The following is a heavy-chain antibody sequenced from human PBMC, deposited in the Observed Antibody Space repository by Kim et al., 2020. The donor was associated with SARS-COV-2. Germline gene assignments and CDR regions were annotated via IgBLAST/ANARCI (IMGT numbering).Heavy chain of an antibody. CDR2: LYSGGQT. V-gene: IGHV3-66*01. Sequence: GGSLRLSCAASGFTVSSNYMSWVRQAPGEGLKWVAVLYSGGQTYYADPVKGRFTISRDNSKNTLYLQMNSLEVDDTAVYYCARATFADDDSGYYYVDWFDPWGQGTMVTVSS. CDR3: ARATFADDDSGYYYVDWFDP. D-gene: IGHD3-22*01. CDR1: GFTVSSNY. J-gene: IGHJ5*02.